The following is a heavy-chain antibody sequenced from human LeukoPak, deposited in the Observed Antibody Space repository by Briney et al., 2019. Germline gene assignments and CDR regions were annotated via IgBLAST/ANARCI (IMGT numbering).Heavy chain of an antibody. Sequence: PSETLSLTCAVYGGSFSGYYWSWIRQPPGKGLEWIGEINHSGSTNYNPSLKSRVTVSVDTSKNQFSLKLSSVTAADTAVYYCARGRLRYGSGSYRFDYWGQGTLVTVSS. CDR3: ARGRLRYGSGSYRFDY. CDR2: INHSGST. CDR1: GGSFSGYY. D-gene: IGHD3-10*01. V-gene: IGHV4-34*01. J-gene: IGHJ4*02.